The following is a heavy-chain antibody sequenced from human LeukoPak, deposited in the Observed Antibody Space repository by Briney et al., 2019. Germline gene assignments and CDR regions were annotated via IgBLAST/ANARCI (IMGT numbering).Heavy chain of an antibody. D-gene: IGHD3-3*01. Sequence: SETLSLTXTVSGGSISSGSYYWSWIRQPAGTGLEWIGRIYTSGSTNYNPSLKSRVTISVDTSKNQFSLKLSSVTAADTAVYYCARGSTRFLEWFPYWGQGTLVTVSS. V-gene: IGHV4-61*02. CDR2: IYTSGST. CDR1: GGSISSGSYY. J-gene: IGHJ4*02. CDR3: ARGSTRFLEWFPY.